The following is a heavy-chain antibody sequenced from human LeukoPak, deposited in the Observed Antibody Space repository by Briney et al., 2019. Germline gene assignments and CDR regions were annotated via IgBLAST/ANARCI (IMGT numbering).Heavy chain of an antibody. Sequence: SVKPSCKASGYTFTSYGISWVRQAPGQGREWMGWISAYNGNTNYAQKLEGRVTMTADTSTNTAYMELRGLRSDDTAVYFCARGSGVPAPYGGSDIWGQGTMVTVSS. CDR3: ARGSGVPAPYGGSDI. CDR2: ISAYNGNT. D-gene: IGHD2-2*01. CDR1: GYTFTSYG. V-gene: IGHV1-18*01. J-gene: IGHJ3*02.